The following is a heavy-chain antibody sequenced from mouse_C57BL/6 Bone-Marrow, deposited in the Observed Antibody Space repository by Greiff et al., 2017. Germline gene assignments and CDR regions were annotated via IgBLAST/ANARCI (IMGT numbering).Heavy chain of an antibody. V-gene: IGHV3-6*01. J-gene: IGHJ3*01. CDR2: ISYDGSN. CDR1: GYSITSGYY. CDR3: ASNYYGSSPVAY. D-gene: IGHD1-1*01. Sequence: ESGPGLVKPSQSLSLTCSVTGYSITSGYYWNWIRQFPGNKLEWMGYISYDGSNNYNPSLKNRISITRDTSKNQFFLKLNSVTTEDTATYYCASNYYGSSPVAYWGQGTLVTVSA.